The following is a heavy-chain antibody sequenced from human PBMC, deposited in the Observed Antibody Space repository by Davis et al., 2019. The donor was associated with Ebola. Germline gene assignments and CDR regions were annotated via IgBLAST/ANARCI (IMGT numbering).Heavy chain of an antibody. CDR3: ARARLAAAGTNWFDP. V-gene: IGHV3-7*01. Sequence: PGGSLRLSCAASGFTFRNYWMSWVRQAPGKGLEWVANINLDGSEKYYMDSVKGRFTISRDNADNSLYLQMNSLRAEDTAVYYCARARLAAAGTNWFDPWGQGTLVTVSS. D-gene: IGHD6-13*01. J-gene: IGHJ5*02. CDR2: INLDGSEK. CDR1: GFTFRNYW.